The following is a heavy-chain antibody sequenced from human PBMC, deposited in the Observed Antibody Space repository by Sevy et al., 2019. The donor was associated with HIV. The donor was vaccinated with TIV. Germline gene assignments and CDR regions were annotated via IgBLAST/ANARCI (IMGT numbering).Heavy chain of an antibody. D-gene: IGHD2-21*01. CDR2: IYYSGST. Sequence: SETLSLTCTVSGGSISSYYWSWIRQPPGKGLEWIGYIYYSGSTNYNPSLKSRVTISVDTSKNQFSLKLSSVTAADTAVYYCPRYAYCGGDCYTILDYWGQGTLVTVSS. CDR1: GGSISSYY. V-gene: IGHV4-59*01. J-gene: IGHJ4*02. CDR3: PRYAYCGGDCYTILDY.